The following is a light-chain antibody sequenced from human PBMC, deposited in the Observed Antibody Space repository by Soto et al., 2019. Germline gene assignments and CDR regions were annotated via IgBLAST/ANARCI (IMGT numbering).Light chain of an antibody. CDR2: MGF. V-gene: IGKV2-28*01. Sequence: DIVMHQFPLSLSVTPVEPAAISCRSIQSLLHRNGNIYLDWYLQKPGQSPQLLIYMGFNRASGVPDRFSTSGSGTDFTLKSSRVEAEDVGIYYCRQSRKTRTFGGGTKVDIK. CDR1: QSLLHRNGNIY. CDR3: RQSRKTRT. J-gene: IGKJ4*01.